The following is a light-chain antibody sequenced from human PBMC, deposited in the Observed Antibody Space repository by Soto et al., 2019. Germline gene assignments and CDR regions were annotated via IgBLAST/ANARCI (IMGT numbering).Light chain of an antibody. Sequence: EIVLTQSPATLHLSQAVTATLSYMASQSIGVDIAWYQHKPGQAPRLLIFGASKRATGIPDRFSGSGSGTDFTLTISRLEAEDFAVYYCQQYGSSRWTFGQGTKVDIK. V-gene: IGKV3-20*01. CDR1: QSIGVD. CDR2: GAS. CDR3: QQYGSSRWT. J-gene: IGKJ1*01.